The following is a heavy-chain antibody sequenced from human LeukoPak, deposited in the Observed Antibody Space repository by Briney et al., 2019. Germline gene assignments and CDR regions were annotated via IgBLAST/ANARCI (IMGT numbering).Heavy chain of an antibody. D-gene: IGHD1-1*01. J-gene: IGHJ3*02. V-gene: IGHV3-30*04. Sequence: GGSLRLSCAASGFTFSSFAMHWVRQAPGKGLEWVADISYDGSNKYYADSVKGRLTISRDNSKNTLYLQMNTLRAEDTAVYYCARELPDPYNAFDIWGQGTMVTVSS. CDR1: GFTFSSFA. CDR3: ARELPDPYNAFDI. CDR2: ISYDGSNK.